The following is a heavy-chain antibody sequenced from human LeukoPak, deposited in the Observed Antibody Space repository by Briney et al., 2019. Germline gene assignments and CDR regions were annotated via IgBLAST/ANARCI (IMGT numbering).Heavy chain of an antibody. V-gene: IGHV4-39*01. Sequence: SETLSLTCTVSGGSISSSSYYWGWIRQPPGRGLEWIGSIYYSGSTYYNPSLKSRVTISVDTSKNQFSLKLSSVTAADTAVYYCARSYNRVELLYYWGQGTLVTVSS. CDR3: ARSYNRVELLYY. J-gene: IGHJ4*02. CDR2: IYYSGST. D-gene: IGHD3-10*01. CDR1: GGSISSSSYY.